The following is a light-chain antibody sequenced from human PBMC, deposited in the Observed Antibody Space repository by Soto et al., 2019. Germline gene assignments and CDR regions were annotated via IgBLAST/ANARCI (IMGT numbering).Light chain of an antibody. V-gene: IGKV3-20*01. CDR2: GAS. CDR3: QQYGSSPPYN. Sequence: EIELTQSPGTLSLAPGERATLSCRASQSVSSSYLAWYQQKPGQAPRLLIYGASSRATGIPDRFSGSGSGTDFTLTISRLEPEDFAVYYCQQYGSSPPYNFGQGTKLEIK. J-gene: IGKJ2*01. CDR1: QSVSSSY.